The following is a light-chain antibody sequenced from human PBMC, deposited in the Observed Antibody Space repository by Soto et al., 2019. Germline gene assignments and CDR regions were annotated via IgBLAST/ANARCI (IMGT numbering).Light chain of an antibody. V-gene: IGKV3-11*01. J-gene: IGKJ4*01. CDR1: QSIGSY. CDR3: QQRSEWPLT. Sequence: EIVLTQSPATLSLSPGEGATLSCRASQSIGSYLAWYQQQPGQAPRLLICDASNRATGIPARFSGSGSGTDFTLTISSLEPEDFAVYFCQQRSEWPLTFGGGTKVEIK. CDR2: DAS.